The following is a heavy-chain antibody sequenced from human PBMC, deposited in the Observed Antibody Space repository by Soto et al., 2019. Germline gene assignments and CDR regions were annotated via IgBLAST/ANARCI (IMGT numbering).Heavy chain of an antibody. CDR3: IPDFWSSYAPSYFDY. J-gene: IGHJ4*02. CDR2: IRSKAYGGTT. V-gene: IGHV3-49*04. D-gene: IGHD3-3*01. CDR1: GFTFGDYA. Sequence: SLRLSCTASGFTFGDYAMSWVRQAPGKGLEWVGFIRSKAYGGTTEYAASVKGRFTISRDDSKSIAYLQMNSLKTEDTAVYYCIPDFWSSYAPSYFDYWGQGTLVTVSS.